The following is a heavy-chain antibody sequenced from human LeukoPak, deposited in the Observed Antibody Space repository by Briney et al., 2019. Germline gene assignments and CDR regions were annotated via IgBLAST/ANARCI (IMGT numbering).Heavy chain of an antibody. D-gene: IGHD6-6*01. CDR3: ARGCGSSSACGY. V-gene: IGHV1-8*03. J-gene: IGHJ4*02. CDR2: MNPNSGNT. CDR1: GYTFTSYD. Sequence: ASVKVSCKASGYTFTSYDINWVRQATGQGLEWMGWMNPNSGNTGYAQKFQGRVTITRNTSISTAYMELSSLRSEDTAVYYCARGCGSSSACGYRGQGTLVTVSS.